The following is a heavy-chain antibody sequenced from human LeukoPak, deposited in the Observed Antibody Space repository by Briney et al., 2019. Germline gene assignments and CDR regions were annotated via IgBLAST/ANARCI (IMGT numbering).Heavy chain of an antibody. Sequence: GGSVRLFCAAYGFTFRSYAMQWVRQAPGKGLEWVTVISYDGSNKYYTDSVKGRFTISRDNSKNTLYLQMSSLRAEDTAVYYCARDFTPEYYYYGMDVWGQGTTVTVSS. CDR1: GFTFRSYA. V-gene: IGHV3-30-3*01. CDR3: ARDFTPEYYYYGMDV. J-gene: IGHJ6*02. CDR2: ISYDGSNK.